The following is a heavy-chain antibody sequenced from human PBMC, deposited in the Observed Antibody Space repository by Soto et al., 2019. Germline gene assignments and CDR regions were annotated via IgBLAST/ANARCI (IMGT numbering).Heavy chain of an antibody. J-gene: IGHJ4*02. Sequence: QVQLVESGGRLVKPGGSLRLTCAASGFSISDHYMSWIRQAPGKGLEWVSYSSNSGTFTKYADSVKGRFSISRDNAKNSLYLEINSLRGEDTAIYYCARSADNYNVLDYWGQGTPVTVSS. CDR1: GFSISDHY. D-gene: IGHD3-10*02. V-gene: IGHV3-11*05. CDR3: ARSADNYNVLDY. CDR2: SSNSGTFT.